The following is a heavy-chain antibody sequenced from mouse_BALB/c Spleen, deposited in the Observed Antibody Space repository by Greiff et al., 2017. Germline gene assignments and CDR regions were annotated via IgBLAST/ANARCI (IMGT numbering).Heavy chain of an antibody. CDR1: GYTFTSYV. CDR2: INPYNDGT. J-gene: IGHJ3*01. CDR3: ARGEAYYDYDGFAY. Sequence: EVQLVESGPELVKPGASVKMSCKASGYTFTSYVMHWVKQKPGQGLEWIGYINPYNDGTKYNEKFKGKATLTSDKSSSTAYMELSSLTSEDSAVYYCARGEAYYDYDGFAYWGQGTLVTVSA. V-gene: IGHV1-14*01. D-gene: IGHD2-4*01.